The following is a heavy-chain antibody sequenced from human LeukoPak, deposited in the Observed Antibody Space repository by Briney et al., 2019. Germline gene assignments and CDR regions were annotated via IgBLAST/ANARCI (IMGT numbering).Heavy chain of an antibody. CDR1: GGTFSSYA. D-gene: IGHD3-10*01. Sequence: ASVKVSCKASGGTFSSYAISWVRQAPGQGLEWMGGIIPIFGTANYAQKFQGRVTITADESTSTAYMELRSLRSDDTAVYYCARGLRFGELLGALVYWGQGTLVTVSS. CDR2: IIPIFGTA. V-gene: IGHV1-69*13. J-gene: IGHJ4*02. CDR3: ARGLRFGELLGALVY.